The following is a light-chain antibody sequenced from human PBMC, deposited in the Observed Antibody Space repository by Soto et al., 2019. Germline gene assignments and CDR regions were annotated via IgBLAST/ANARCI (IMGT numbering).Light chain of an antibody. CDR3: QQYGSSGT. CDR1: QSVNTN. V-gene: IGKV3-20*01. Sequence: EIVMTQSPATLSVSPGERATLSCRASQSVNTNLAWYQQKPGQAPRLLIYGASTRATGIPDRFSGSGSGTDFTLTISRLEPEDFAVYYCQQYGSSGTLGQGTKVDIK. CDR2: GAS. J-gene: IGKJ1*01.